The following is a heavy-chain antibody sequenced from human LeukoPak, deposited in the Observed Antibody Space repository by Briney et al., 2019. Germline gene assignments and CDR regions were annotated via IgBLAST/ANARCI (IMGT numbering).Heavy chain of an antibody. V-gene: IGHV3-30*18. D-gene: IGHD4-17*01. CDR2: ISYDGSNK. CDR3: AKNFGPYGDYEYFQH. CDR1: GFTFSSYG. Sequence: GGSLRLSRAASGFTFSSYGIHWVRQAPGKGLEWVAVISYDGSNKYYADSVKGRFTISRDNSKNTLSLQMNSLRAEDTAVYYCAKNFGPYGDYEYFQHWGQGTLVTVSS. J-gene: IGHJ1*01.